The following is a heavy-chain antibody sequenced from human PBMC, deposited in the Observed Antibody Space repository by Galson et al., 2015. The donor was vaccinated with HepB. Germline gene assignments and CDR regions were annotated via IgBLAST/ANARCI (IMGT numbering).Heavy chain of an antibody. D-gene: IGHD3-22*01. Sequence: SLRLSCAASGFTFSSYSMNWVRQAPGKGLEWVSSISSSSSYIYYADSVKGRFTISRDNAKNSLYLQMNSLRAEDTAVYYCARDDTYYDSSGYYPNAFDIWGQGTMVTVSS. CDR1: GFTFSSYS. CDR2: ISSSSSYI. J-gene: IGHJ3*02. CDR3: ARDDTYYDSSGYYPNAFDI. V-gene: IGHV3-21*01.